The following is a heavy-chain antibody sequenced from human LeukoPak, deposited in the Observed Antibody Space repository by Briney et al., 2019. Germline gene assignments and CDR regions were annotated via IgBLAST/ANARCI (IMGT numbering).Heavy chain of an antibody. V-gene: IGHV3-23*01. CDR2: VSGSGSST. CDR3: AKTVGYSTGWADYFDY. CDR1: GFTFSSNA. D-gene: IGHD5-24*01. Sequence: PGGSLRLSCAASGFTFSSNAMSWVRQAPGKGLEWVSAVSGSGSSTHYADSVKGRFAISRDNSKNTLYLQMNSLRAEDTAVYYCAKTVGYSTGWADYFDYWGQGTLVTVSS. J-gene: IGHJ4*02.